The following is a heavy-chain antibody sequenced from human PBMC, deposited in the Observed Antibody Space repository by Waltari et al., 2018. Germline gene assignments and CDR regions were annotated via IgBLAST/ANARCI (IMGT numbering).Heavy chain of an antibody. V-gene: IGHV1-69*10. CDR2: IIPLIGIA. CDR1: GGTFHTYA. Sequence: QVQLLQSGAEVMKPGSSVKVSCKASGGTFHTYAFYWVRQAPGQGLELLGGIIPLIGIANYAQKFQGRVTITADKSTSTVYLELSSLKSEDTAVFYCARDLPNIARAFDIWGQGTMVTVSS. J-gene: IGHJ3*02. CDR3: ARDLPNIARAFDI. D-gene: IGHD5-12*01.